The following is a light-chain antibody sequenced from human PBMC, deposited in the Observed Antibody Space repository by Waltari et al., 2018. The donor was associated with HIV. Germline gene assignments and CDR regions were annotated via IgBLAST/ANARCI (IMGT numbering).Light chain of an antibody. V-gene: IGLV1-40*02. CDR3: QSYDSSRGGAYV. CDR2: GDD. CDR1: SNVGALYD. J-gene: IGLJ1*01. Sequence: QSVLTQPPSVSGAPGPRVTISCSNVGALYDVNWYQQLPAAAPKLLIYGDDNRPAGVPDRFSGSKSGTSASLAITGLQPEDEADYYCQSYDSSRGGAYVFGTGTKVTV.